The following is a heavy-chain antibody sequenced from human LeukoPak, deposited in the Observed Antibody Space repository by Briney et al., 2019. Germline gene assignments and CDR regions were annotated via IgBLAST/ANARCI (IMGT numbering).Heavy chain of an antibody. V-gene: IGHV4-4*02. CDR2: IYHSGST. D-gene: IGHD1-1*01. J-gene: IGHJ4*02. Sequence: PSETLSLTCAVSGGSISSSNWWSWVRQPPGKGLEWIGEIYHSGSTNYNPSLKSRVTISVDKSKNQFSLKLSSVTAADTAVYYCATYLLNWHGDPTFFDYWGQGTLVTVSS. CDR1: GGSISSSNW. CDR3: ATYLLNWHGDPTFFDY.